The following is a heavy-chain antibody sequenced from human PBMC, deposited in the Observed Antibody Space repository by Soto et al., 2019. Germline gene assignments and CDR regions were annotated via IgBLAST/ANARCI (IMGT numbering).Heavy chain of an antibody. CDR2: ISGPGGST. CDR3: ARDYSISSGGSWRFDS. Sequence: PGGSLRLSCAASGFTFSSYAMSWVRQAPGKGLGWVSAISGPGGSTYYADSVKGRFTISRDNSKNTLYLEMIRLRVEDTAIYYCARDYSISSGGSWRFDSWGQGTKVTVSS. D-gene: IGHD1-26*01. CDR1: GFTFSSYA. J-gene: IGHJ4*02. V-gene: IGHV3-23*01.